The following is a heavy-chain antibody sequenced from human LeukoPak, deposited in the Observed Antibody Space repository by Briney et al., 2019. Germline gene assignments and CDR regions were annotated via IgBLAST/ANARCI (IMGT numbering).Heavy chain of an antibody. CDR2: ISGSGGST. CDR3: AKDQNYDILTGYYPPHFVY. CDR1: GFTFSRDW. V-gene: IGHV3-23*01. D-gene: IGHD3-9*01. Sequence: GGSLRLSCAASGFTFSRDWMHWVRQAPGKGLEWVSAISGSGGSTYYADSVKGRFTISRDNSKNTLYLQMNRLRAEDTAVYYCAKDQNYDILTGYYPPHFVYWGQGTLVTVSS. J-gene: IGHJ4*02.